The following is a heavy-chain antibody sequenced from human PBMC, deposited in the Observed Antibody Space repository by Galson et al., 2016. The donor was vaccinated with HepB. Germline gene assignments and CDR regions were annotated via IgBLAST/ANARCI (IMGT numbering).Heavy chain of an antibody. CDR3: ARSPPYCGGDCYSPFDY. J-gene: IGHJ4*02. CDR1: GGSIGNFY. Sequence: ETLSLTCAVSGGSIGNFYWSWLRQPPGKGLEWIGYIHYTGSTNYNPSLKSRLTISADTSKNQFSLKLNSVTAADTAVYYCARSPPYCGGDCYSPFDYWGQGLLVTVSS. CDR2: IHYTGST. D-gene: IGHD2-21*02. V-gene: IGHV4-59*01.